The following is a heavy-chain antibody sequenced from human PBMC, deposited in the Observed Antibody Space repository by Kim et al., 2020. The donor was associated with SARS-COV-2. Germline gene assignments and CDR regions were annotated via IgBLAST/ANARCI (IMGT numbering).Heavy chain of an antibody. CDR3: AKVLPREDGYNWLFRVSDIGSYYYYGMDV. Sequence: GGSLRLSCAASGFTFDDYAMHWVRQAPGKGLEWVSLISGDGGSTYYADSVKGRFTISRDNSKTPLYLQMNSLSTEDTALYYCAKVLPREDGYNWLFRVSDIGSYYYYGMDVWGQGTTVTVSS. D-gene: IGHD5-12*01. CDR2: ISGDGGST. V-gene: IGHV3-43*02. CDR1: GFTFDDYA. J-gene: IGHJ6*02.